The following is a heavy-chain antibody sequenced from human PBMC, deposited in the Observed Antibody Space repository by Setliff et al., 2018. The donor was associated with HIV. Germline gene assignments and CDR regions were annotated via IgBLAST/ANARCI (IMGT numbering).Heavy chain of an antibody. D-gene: IGHD1-7*01. CDR1: GGSFSGYY. V-gene: IGHV4-34*01. Sequence: SETLSLTCAVYGGSFSGYYWSWIRQPPGKGLEWIGEISHSGSTNYNPSLKSRVTISVDTSKNQFSLKLSSVTAADTAVYYCARVGGTTWGVYYYYYYMDVWGKGTKVTVSS. CDR2: ISHSGST. J-gene: IGHJ6*03. CDR3: ARVGGTTWGVYYYYYYMDV.